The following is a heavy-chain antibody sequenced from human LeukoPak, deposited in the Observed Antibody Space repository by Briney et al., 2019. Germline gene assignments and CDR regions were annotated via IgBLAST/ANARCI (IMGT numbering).Heavy chain of an antibody. D-gene: IGHD3-9*01. V-gene: IGHV3-21*06. CDR1: GFTFSNYS. J-gene: IGHJ6*02. Sequence: GGSLRLSCAASGFTFSNYSMNWVRQAPGKGLEWVPSISSSSSYIYYADSVKGRFTISRDNAKNSLYLQMNSLRAEDAAVYYCARDLEYYDILTGYYSPYGMDVWGQGTTVTVSS. CDR3: ARDLEYYDILTGYYSPYGMDV. CDR2: ISSSSSYI.